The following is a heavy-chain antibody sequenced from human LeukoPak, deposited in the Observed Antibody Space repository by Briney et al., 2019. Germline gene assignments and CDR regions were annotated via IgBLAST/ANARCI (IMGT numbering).Heavy chain of an antibody. V-gene: IGHV4-30-4*08. D-gene: IGHD4-17*01. CDR1: GGSISSDDYY. CDR3: ARVAVTTFY. Sequence: SETLSLTCTVSGGSISSDDYYWSWIRQPPGKGLEWIGSIHYSGSTYYNPSLKSRITISVDTSKNQFSLKLSSVTAADTAVYYCARVAVTTFYWGQGTLVTVSS. CDR2: IHYSGST. J-gene: IGHJ4*02.